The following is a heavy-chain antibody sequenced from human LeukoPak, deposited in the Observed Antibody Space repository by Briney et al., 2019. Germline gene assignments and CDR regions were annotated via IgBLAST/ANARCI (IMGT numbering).Heavy chain of an antibody. Sequence: GASVKVSCKASGYTFTGYYMHWVRQAPGQGLEWMGWISAYNGNTKYAQKLQGRVTMTTDTSTSTAYMELRSLRSDDTAVYYCAILVVSEPDYWGQGTLVTVSS. CDR2: ISAYNGNT. CDR1: GYTFTGYY. CDR3: AILVVSEPDY. J-gene: IGHJ4*02. V-gene: IGHV1-18*04. D-gene: IGHD2-8*02.